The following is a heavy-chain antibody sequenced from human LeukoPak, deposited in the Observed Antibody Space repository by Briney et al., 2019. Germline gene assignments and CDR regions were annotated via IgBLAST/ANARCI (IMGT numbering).Heavy chain of an antibody. CDR3: ASNLGYSSFDY. D-gene: IGHD6-19*01. V-gene: IGHV3-48*01. CDR1: GFTFSSYS. CDR2: ISSSSSTI. J-gene: IGHJ4*02. Sequence: GGSLRLSCAASGFTFSSYSMNWVRQAPGKGLEWVSYISSSSSTIYYADSVKGRFTISRDNSKNTLYLQMNSLRAEDTAVYYCASNLGYSSFDYWGQGTLVTVSS.